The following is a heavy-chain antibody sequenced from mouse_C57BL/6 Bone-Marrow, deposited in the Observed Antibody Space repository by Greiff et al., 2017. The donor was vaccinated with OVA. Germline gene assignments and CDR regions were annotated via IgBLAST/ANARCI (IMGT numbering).Heavy chain of an antibody. J-gene: IGHJ1*03. D-gene: IGHD2-3*01. V-gene: IGHV1-74*01. CDR2: IHPSGSDT. Sequence: QVQLQQPGAELVKPGASVKVSCKASGYTFTSYWMHWVKQRPGQGLEWIGRIHPSGSDTNYNQKFKGQATLTVDKSSSTAYMQLSSLTSEDSAEYYGTIPDGYYWYFDVWGTGTTVTVSS. CDR3: TIPDGYYWYFDV. CDR1: GYTFTSYW.